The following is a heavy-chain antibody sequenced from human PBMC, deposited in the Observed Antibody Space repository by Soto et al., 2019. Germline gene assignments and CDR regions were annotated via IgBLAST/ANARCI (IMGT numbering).Heavy chain of an antibody. CDR3: ARHWGYSSGWLTSNYYYYYMDV. Sequence: SENLSLPCTVSGGSISSYYWSWIRQPPGEGLEWIGYIYYSGSTNYNPSLKSRVTISVDTSKNQFSLKLSSVTAADTAVYYCARHWGYSSGWLTSNYYYYYMDVWGKGTTVTVSS. V-gene: IGHV4-59*08. D-gene: IGHD6-19*01. CDR1: GGSISSYY. CDR2: IYYSGST. J-gene: IGHJ6*03.